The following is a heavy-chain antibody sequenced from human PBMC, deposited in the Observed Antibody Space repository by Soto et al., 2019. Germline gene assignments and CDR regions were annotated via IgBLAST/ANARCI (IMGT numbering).Heavy chain of an antibody. CDR3: VSQRTSVLTQAYFDY. CDR2: VYYSGRS. J-gene: IGHJ4*02. Sequence: ETLSLTFTVSGGSVSNSNYYWGWIRQSPGKGLEWIGSVYYSGRSYSKPSVKSRVTISVDTSKNQFSLNLNSVTASDTAVYYCVSQRTSVLTQAYFDYWGPGALVTVSS. CDR1: GGSVSNSNYY. V-gene: IGHV4-39*01. D-gene: IGHD2-8*01.